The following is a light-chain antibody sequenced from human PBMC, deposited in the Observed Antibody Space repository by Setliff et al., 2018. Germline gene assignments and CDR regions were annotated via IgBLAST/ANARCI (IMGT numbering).Light chain of an antibody. CDR3: GSYTSINTLLYI. CDR1: DSDVGGFNL. Sequence: QSVLTQPASVSGSPGQSITISCTGTDSDVGGFNLVSWYQQHPGKAPKFMIYDVSNRPSGVSNRFSGSKSGNTASLTISGLQAEDEADYYCGSYTSINTLLYIFGTGTKVTV. J-gene: IGLJ1*01. V-gene: IGLV2-14*03. CDR2: DVS.